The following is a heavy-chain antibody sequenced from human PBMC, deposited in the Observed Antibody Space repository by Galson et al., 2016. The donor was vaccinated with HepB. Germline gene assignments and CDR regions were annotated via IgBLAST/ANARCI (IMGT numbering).Heavy chain of an antibody. CDR3: ARDRGAPAAIPIYNWFDP. CDR2: INAGNGNT. D-gene: IGHD2-2*01. CDR1: GYTFTSYA. Sequence: SVKVSCKASGYTFTSYAMHWVRQAPGQRLEWMGWINAGNGNTKYSQKFQGRVTIARDTSASTAYMELSSLRSEDTAVYYCARDRGAPAAIPIYNWFDPWGQGTLVTVSS. V-gene: IGHV1-3*01. J-gene: IGHJ5*02.